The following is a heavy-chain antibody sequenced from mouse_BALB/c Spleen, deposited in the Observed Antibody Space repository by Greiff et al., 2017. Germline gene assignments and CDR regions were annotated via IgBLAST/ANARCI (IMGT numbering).Heavy chain of an antibody. Sequence: VLLQQSGAELAKPGASVKMSCTASGYTFTSYWMHWVNQRPGQGLEWIGYINPSTGYTEYTQKFKDKTTLTADKSSSATYMQLSSLTSVDSAVYDCEKWFVYGYYVLLDYWGQGTTLTVSS. D-gene: IGHD2-3*01. CDR2: INPSTGYT. CDR3: EKWFVYGYYVLLDY. V-gene: IGHV1-7*01. CDR1: GYTFTSYW. J-gene: IGHJ2*01.